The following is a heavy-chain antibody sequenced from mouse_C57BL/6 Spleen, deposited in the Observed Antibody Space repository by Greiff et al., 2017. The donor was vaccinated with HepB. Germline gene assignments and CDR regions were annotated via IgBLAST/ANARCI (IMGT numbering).Heavy chain of an antibody. CDR2: INYDGSST. CDR1: GFTFSDYY. CDR3: ARDRGYDGYYHWYFDV. D-gene: IGHD2-3*01. J-gene: IGHJ1*03. V-gene: IGHV5-16*01. Sequence: EVQVVESEGGLVQPGSSMKLSCTASGFTFSDYYMAWVRQVPEKGLEWVANINYDGSSTYYLDSLKSRFIISRDNAKNILYLQMSSLKSEDTATYYCARDRGYDGYYHWYFDVWGTGTTVTVSS.